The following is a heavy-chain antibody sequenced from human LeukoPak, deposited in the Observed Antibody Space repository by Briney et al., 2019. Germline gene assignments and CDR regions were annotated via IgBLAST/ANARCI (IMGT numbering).Heavy chain of an antibody. J-gene: IGHJ4*02. CDR1: GGSFSGYY. V-gene: IGHV4-34*01. CDR2: INHSGST. CDR3: ASRYYYDSSALYYFDY. Sequence: SETLSLNCAVYGGSFSGYYWSWIRQPPGKGLEWIGEINHSGSTNYNPSLKSRVTISVDTSKNQFSLKLSSVTAADTAVYYCASRYYYDSSALYYFDYWGQGTLVTVSS. D-gene: IGHD3-22*01.